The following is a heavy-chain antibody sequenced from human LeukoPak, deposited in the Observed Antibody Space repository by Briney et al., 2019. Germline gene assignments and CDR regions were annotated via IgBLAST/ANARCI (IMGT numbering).Heavy chain of an antibody. J-gene: IGHJ4*02. Sequence: GGSLRLSCAASGFTFSYYAMSWVRQAPGKGLEWISAIGNNAYYADSVKGRCTISRDDSKNTLYLQLNSLRGEDTALYYCAEHEPVGPSDSGSYLNYWGQGALVTVSS. CDR3: AEHEPVGPSDSGSYLNY. V-gene: IGHV3-23*01. D-gene: IGHD3-10*01. CDR2: IGNNA. CDR1: GFTFSYYA.